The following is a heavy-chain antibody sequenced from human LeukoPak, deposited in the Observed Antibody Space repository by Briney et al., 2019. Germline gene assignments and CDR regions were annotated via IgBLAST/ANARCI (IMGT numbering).Heavy chain of an antibody. Sequence: QTLSLTRAISVDSVSSNSAAWKWTRQSRSRGLEWLGSTYYRSKWYNDYGVSVKSRITINPDTSKNQFSLQLNSVTPEDTAVYYCAREVSLGGLAFGGQGTLVTVS. V-gene: IGHV6-1*01. CDR1: VDSVSSNSAA. CDR3: AREVSLGGLAF. CDR2: TYYRSKWYN. D-gene: IGHD3-16*01. J-gene: IGHJ4*02.